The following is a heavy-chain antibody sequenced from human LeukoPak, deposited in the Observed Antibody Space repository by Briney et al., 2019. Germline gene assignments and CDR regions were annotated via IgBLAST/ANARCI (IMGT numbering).Heavy chain of an antibody. CDR1: GYTFTCYD. V-gene: IGHV1-69*04. Sequence: ASVKVSCKASGYTFTCYDISWVRQAPGQGLEWMGRIIPILGIANYAQKFQGRVTITADKSTSTAYMELSSLRSEDTAVYYCARDSWGSASYDPSYFDYWGQGTLATVSS. D-gene: IGHD3-10*01. CDR2: IIPILGIA. J-gene: IGHJ4*02. CDR3: ARDSWGSASYDPSYFDY.